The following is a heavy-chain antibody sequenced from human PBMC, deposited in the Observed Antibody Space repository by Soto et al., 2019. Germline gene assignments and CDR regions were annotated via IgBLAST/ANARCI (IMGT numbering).Heavy chain of an antibody. Sequence: ASVKVSCKASGYTFTSYGISWVRQAPGQGLEWMGWISAYNGNTNYAQKLQGRVTMTTDTSTSTAYMELRSLRSDDTAVYYCAREPAYGSSWYGRCFDYWGQGTLVTVSS. D-gene: IGHD6-13*01. J-gene: IGHJ4*02. CDR3: AREPAYGSSWYGRCFDY. CDR1: GYTFTSYG. V-gene: IGHV1-18*04. CDR2: ISAYNGNT.